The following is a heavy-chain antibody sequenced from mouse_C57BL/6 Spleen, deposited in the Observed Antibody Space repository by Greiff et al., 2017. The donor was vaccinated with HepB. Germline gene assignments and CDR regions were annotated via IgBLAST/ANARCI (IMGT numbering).Heavy chain of an antibody. CDR2: IYPSDSET. CDR1: GYTFTSYW. CDR3: ARWDYDVAY. J-gene: IGHJ3*01. D-gene: IGHD2-4*01. V-gene: IGHV1-61*01. Sequence: QVQLQQPGAELVRPGSSVKLSCKASGYTFTSYWMDWVKQRPGQGLEWIGNIYPSDSETHYNQKFKDKATLTVDKSSSTAYMQLSSLTSEDSAVYYCARWDYDVAYWGQGTLVTVSA.